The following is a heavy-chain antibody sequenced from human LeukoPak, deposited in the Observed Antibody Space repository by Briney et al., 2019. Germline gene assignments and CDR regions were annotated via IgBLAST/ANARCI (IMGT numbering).Heavy chain of an antibody. CDR2: IKGDGSEK. CDR3: ARDVNRGVFDI. J-gene: IGHJ3*02. Sequence: GGSLRLSCEASGFTFSNYWMSWVRQAPGKGREGVANIKGDGSEKDSPDSVKGRFTISRDNPKNSVYLQMNRLSAEDKAVYYCARDVNRGVFDIWGQGTMVTVSS. CDR1: GFTFSNYW. V-gene: IGHV3-7*03.